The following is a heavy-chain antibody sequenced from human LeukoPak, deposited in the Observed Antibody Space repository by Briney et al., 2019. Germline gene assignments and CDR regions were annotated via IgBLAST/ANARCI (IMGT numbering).Heavy chain of an antibody. CDR3: AKDANYLDSSGYFIPFDY. V-gene: IGHV3-23*01. CDR2: ISGNGLQT. Sequence: GGSLRLSCSASGFTFSRFAMTWVRHLPGKSLEWVSTISGNGLQTFYADSVKGRFSVSRDNSVNIVYLQMDSLRADDSALYSCAKDANYLDSSGYFIPFDYWGPGTLVTVAS. J-gene: IGHJ4*02. CDR1: GFTFSRFA. D-gene: IGHD3-22*01.